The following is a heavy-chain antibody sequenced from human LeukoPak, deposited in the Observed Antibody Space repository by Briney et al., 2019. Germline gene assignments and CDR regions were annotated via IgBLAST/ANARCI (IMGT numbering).Heavy chain of an antibody. Sequence: GGSLRLSCAASGFTFSSYAMSWVRQTPGKGLEWVSSISGSGGGTYYADSVKGRFTISRDNSNNTLYLQMNSLRADDTAVYYCANGVSYWGQGTLVTVSS. CDR1: GFTFSSYA. D-gene: IGHD3-16*01. V-gene: IGHV3-23*01. CDR3: ANGVSY. CDR2: ISGSGGGT. J-gene: IGHJ4*02.